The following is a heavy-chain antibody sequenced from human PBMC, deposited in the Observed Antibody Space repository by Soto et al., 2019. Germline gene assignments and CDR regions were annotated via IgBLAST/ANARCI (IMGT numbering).Heavy chain of an antibody. J-gene: IGHJ6*02. CDR3: AGAMVSFPGSGDYYYYGMDV. CDR2: INPSGGST. D-gene: IGHD5-18*01. V-gene: IGHV1-46*01. CDR1: GYTFTSYY. Sequence: EASVKVSCKASGYTFTSYYMHWVRQAPGQGLEWMGIINPSGGSTSYAQKFQGRVTMTGDTSTSTVYMELSSLRSEDTAVYYCAGAMVSFPGSGDYYYYGMDVWGQGTTVIVS.